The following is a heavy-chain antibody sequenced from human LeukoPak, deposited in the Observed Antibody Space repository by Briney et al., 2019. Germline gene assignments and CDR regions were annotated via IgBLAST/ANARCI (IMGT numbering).Heavy chain of an antibody. J-gene: IGHJ6*02. CDR3: ARDLATMVTALGLDV. CDR1: GFTFSSYA. Sequence: QPGGSLRLPCAASGFTFSSYAMSWVRQAPGKGLEWVSSISSSGGTTDYAVSVKGRFSISRDNSRNTLFLHMNSLRAEDTAIYYCARDLATMVTALGLDVWGQGTTVAVSS. CDR2: ISSSGGTT. V-gene: IGHV3-23*01. D-gene: IGHD5-18*01.